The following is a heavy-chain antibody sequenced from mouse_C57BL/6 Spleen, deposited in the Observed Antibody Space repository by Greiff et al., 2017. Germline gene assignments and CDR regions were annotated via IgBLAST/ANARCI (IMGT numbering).Heavy chain of an antibody. CDR1: GYTFTSYG. Sequence: VQGVESGAELARPGASVKLSCKASGYTFTSYGISWVKQRTGQGLEWIGEIYPRRGNTYYNEKFKGKATLTADKSSSTAYMELRSLTSEDSAVYFCARGIYYDYDFYAMDYWGQGTSVTVSS. CDR2: IYPRRGNT. CDR3: ARGIYYDYDFYAMDY. V-gene: IGHV1-81*01. D-gene: IGHD2-4*01. J-gene: IGHJ4*01.